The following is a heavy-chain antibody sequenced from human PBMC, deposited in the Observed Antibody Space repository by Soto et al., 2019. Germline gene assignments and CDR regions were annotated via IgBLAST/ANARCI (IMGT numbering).Heavy chain of an antibody. Sequence: QVQLVESGGGVVQPGRSRRLSCAASGLTFSSYGMHWVRQAPGKGLEWVAVIIYDGSTKYYADSVKGRFTISRDNSKSTLYLQMNSLRAEETAVYYCAKDRMGAGVRGYFDYWGQGTLVTVSS. J-gene: IGHJ4*02. CDR2: IIYDGSTK. D-gene: IGHD3-10*01. CDR1: GLTFSSYG. CDR3: AKDRMGAGVRGYFDY. V-gene: IGHV3-30*18.